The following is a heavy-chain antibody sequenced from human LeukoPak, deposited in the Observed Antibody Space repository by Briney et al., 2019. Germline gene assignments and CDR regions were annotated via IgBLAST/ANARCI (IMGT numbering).Heavy chain of an antibody. CDR2: IRSKANSYAT. CDR3: TRPPYYYDSSGYRNWLDP. CDR1: GFTFSGSA. Sequence: PGGSLRLSCAASGFTFSGSAVHWVRQASGKGLERVGRIRSKANSYATAYAASVKGRFTISRDDSKNTAYLQMNSLKTEDTAVYYCTRPPYYYDSSGYRNWLDPWGQGTLVTVSS. V-gene: IGHV3-73*01. D-gene: IGHD3-22*01. J-gene: IGHJ5*02.